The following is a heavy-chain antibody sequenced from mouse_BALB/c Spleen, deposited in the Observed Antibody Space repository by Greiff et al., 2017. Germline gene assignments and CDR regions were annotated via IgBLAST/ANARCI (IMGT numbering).Heavy chain of an antibody. Sequence: VQLQQSGAELVRPGASVTLSCKASGYTFTDYEMHWVKQTPVHGLEWIGAIDPETGGTAYNQKFKGKATLTADKSSSTAYMELRSLTSEDSAVYYCTPYGAWFAYWAKGLWSLSLQ. J-gene: IGHJ3*01. D-gene: IGHD1-1*02. CDR3: TPYGAWFAY. CDR2: IDPETGGT. V-gene: IGHV1-15*01. CDR1: GYTFTDYE.